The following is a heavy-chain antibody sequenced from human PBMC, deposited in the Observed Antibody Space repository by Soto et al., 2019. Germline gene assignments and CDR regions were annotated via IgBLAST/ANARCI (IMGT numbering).Heavy chain of an antibody. D-gene: IGHD3-10*01. Sequence: ASVKVSCKASGNTFTSYDINWVRQATGHGLEWMGWINPNSGNIGYAQKFQGRVTMTRDTAIRTAYMEVSRLRSDDTAVYYCARGRASGSYSLLDYWGQGTLVTVS. CDR3: ARGRASGSYSLLDY. J-gene: IGHJ4*02. V-gene: IGHV1-8*01. CDR1: GNTFTSYD. CDR2: INPNSGNI.